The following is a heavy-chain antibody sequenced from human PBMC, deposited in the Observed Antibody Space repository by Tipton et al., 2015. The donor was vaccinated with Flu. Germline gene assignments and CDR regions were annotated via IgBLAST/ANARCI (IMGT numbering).Heavy chain of an antibody. CDR3: ARSGGCSSTSCHFDY. CDR2: IYYSGST. D-gene: IGHD2-2*01. J-gene: IGHJ4*02. V-gene: IGHV4-61*01. Sequence: LRLSCTVSGGSVSSGSYYWSWIRQPPGKGLEWIGYIYYSGSTNYNPSLKSRVTISVDTSKNQFSLKLSSVTAADTAVYYCARSGGCSSTSCHFDYWGQGTLVTVSS. CDR1: GGSVSSGSYY.